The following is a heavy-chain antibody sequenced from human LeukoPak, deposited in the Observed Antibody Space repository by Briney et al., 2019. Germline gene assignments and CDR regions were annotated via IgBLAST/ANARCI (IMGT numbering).Heavy chain of an antibody. CDR1: GYTLTELS. D-gene: IGHD5-18*01. Sequence: ASVKVSCKASGYTLTELSMHWVRQAPGKGLEWMGGFDPEDGETIYAQKFQGRVTMTEDTSTDTAYMELSSLRSEDTAVYYCATDAPAGYSYPLWYWGQGTLVTVSS. CDR2: FDPEDGET. CDR3: ATDAPAGYSYPLWY. J-gene: IGHJ4*02. V-gene: IGHV1-24*01.